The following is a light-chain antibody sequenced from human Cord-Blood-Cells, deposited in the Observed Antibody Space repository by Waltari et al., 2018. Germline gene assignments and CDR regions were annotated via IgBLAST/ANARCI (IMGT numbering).Light chain of an antibody. Sequence: GQTVRITCQGDSLRSYYTSWYQLKPGQAPVLVIYGKNNRPSGIPDRFSGSSSGNTASLTITGAQAEDEADYYCNSRDSSGNHVVFGGGTKLTVL. J-gene: IGLJ2*01. CDR3: NSRDSSGNHVV. CDR1: SLRSYY. CDR2: GKN. V-gene: IGLV3-19*01.